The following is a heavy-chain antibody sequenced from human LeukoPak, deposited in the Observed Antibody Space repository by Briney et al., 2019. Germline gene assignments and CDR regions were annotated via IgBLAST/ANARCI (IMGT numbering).Heavy chain of an antibody. CDR1: GGTFSSYA. CDR2: IIPIFGTA. Sequence: SVKVSCKASGGTFSSYAISWGRQAPGQGLEWMGRIIPIFGTANYAQKFQGRVTITTDESTSTAYMELSSLRSEDTAVYYCARTSCSGGSCYSHYYYYMDVWGKGTTVTVSS. J-gene: IGHJ6*03. CDR3: ARTSCSGGSCYSHYYYYMDV. V-gene: IGHV1-69*05. D-gene: IGHD2-15*01.